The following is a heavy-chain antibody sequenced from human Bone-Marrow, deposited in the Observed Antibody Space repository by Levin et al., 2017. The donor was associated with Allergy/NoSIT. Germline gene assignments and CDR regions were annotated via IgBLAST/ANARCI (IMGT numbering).Heavy chain of an antibody. J-gene: IGHJ6*02. CDR3: ARDLGSTVVLEWLYPRPYGMDV. CDR2: INPNSGGT. D-gene: IGHD3-3*01. V-gene: IGHV1-2*02. CDR1: GYTFTGYY. Sequence: ASVKVSCKASGYTFTGYYMHWVRQAPGQGLEWMGWINPNSGGTNYAQKFQGRVTMTRDTSISTAYMELSRLRSDDTAVYYCARDLGSTVVLEWLYPRPYGMDVWGQGTTVTVSS.